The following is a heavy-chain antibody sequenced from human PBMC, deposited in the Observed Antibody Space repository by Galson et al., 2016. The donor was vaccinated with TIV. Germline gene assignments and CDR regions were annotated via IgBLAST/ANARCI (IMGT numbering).Heavy chain of an antibody. Sequence: SVKVSCKASGYSFTGNYIRWVRQAPGQGLEWMGWINPTSGDTNYQKRFQDRVTMTRDTSITTAYMDLNRLTSDDTAVYYCARDLSTDTTAPFDYWGQGTLVTV. J-gene: IGHJ4*02. V-gene: IGHV1-2*02. CDR1: GYSFTGNY. CDR3: ARDLSTDTTAPFDY. D-gene: IGHD4-17*01. CDR2: INPTSGDT.